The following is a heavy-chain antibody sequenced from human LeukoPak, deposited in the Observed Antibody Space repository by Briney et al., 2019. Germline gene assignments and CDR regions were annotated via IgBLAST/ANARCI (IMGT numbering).Heavy chain of an antibody. D-gene: IGHD6-13*01. CDR1: GFTFSSYG. CDR3: AKDHSSSWSNFDY. CDR2: IWYDGSNK. V-gene: IGHV3-33*06. J-gene: IGHJ4*02. Sequence: PGTSLRLSCAASGFTFSSYGMHWVRQAPGKGLEWVAVIWYDGSNKYYADSVKGRFTISRDNSKNTPYLQMNSLRAEDTAVYYCAKDHSSSWSNFDYWGQGTLVTVSS.